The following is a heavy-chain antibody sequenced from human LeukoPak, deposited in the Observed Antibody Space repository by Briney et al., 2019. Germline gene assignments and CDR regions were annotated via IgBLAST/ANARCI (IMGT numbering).Heavy chain of an antibody. D-gene: IGHD2-2*01. CDR1: GGSISSGSYY. J-gene: IGHJ6*03. Sequence: SQTLSLTCTVSGGSISSGSYYWSWIRQPAGKGLEWIGRIYTSGSTNYNPSLKSRVTISVDTSKNQFSLKLSSVTAADTAVYYCARAYCSCTSCPYYYYYMDVWGKGTTVTVSS. CDR2: IYTSGST. V-gene: IGHV4-61*02. CDR3: ARAYCSCTSCPYYYYYMDV.